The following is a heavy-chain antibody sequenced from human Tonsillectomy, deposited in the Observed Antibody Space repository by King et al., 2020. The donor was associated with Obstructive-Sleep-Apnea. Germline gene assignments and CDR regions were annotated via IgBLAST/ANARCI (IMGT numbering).Heavy chain of an antibody. V-gene: IGHV3-33*01. J-gene: IGHJ4*02. CDR2: IWSDGSNT. CDR3: ARDGISGIDY. Sequence: QLVQSGGGVVQPGGSLRLSCAASGFTFSTYGLHWVRQAPGKGLEWVAFIWSDGSNTHYADSVKGRFTISRDTSKKALYLQISSLRAEDTALYYCARDGISGIDYWGQGVLVTVSS. CDR1: GFTFSTYG. D-gene: IGHD1-14*01.